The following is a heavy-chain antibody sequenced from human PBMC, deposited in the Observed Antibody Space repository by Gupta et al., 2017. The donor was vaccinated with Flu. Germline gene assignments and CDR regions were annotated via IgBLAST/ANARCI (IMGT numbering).Heavy chain of an antibody. CDR1: GFTFSSYG. CDR2: IWYDGSNK. D-gene: IGHD3-22*01. J-gene: IGHJ3*02. CDR3: ARVQPNYYDSSGRAFDI. Sequence: QVQLVESGGGVVQPGRSLRLSCAASGFTFSSYGMHWVRQAPGKGLEWVAVIWYDGSNKYYADSVKGRFTISRDNSKNTLYLQMNSLRAEDTAVYYCARVQPNYYDSSGRAFDIWGQGTMVTVSS. V-gene: IGHV3-33*01.